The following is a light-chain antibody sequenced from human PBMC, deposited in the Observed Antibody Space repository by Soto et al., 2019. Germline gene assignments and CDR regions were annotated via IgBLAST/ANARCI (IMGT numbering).Light chain of an antibody. Sequence: DIQMTQSPSTLSASVGDRVTITCRASQSISTWLAWYQQKPGKAPKLLIYKASNLEGGVPSRFSGSGSGTEFTITINSLQPDDFATYSGQQYNTYPLSFGGGTTVEIK. J-gene: IGKJ4*01. V-gene: IGKV1-5*03. CDR3: QQYNTYPLS. CDR1: QSISTW. CDR2: KAS.